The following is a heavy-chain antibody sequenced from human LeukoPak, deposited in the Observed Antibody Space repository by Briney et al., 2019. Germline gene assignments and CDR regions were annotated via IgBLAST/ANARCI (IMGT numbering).Heavy chain of an antibody. Sequence: GGSLRLSCAVSGITLSNYGMSWVRQAPGKGLEWVAGISGSGGRTNYADSVRGRFTVSRDNPKNTLYLQMNSLRAEDTAVYFCAKRGVVIRVILVGFHKEANYFDSWGQGALVTVSS. CDR3: AKRGVVIRVILVGFHKEANYFDS. CDR1: GITLSNYG. CDR2: ISGSGGRT. J-gene: IGHJ4*02. V-gene: IGHV3-23*01. D-gene: IGHD3-22*01.